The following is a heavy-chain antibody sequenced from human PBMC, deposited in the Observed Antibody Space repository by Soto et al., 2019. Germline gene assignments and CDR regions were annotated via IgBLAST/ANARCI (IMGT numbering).Heavy chain of an antibody. D-gene: IGHD5-12*01. CDR2: ISYTGST. Sequence: QVHLQESGPGLVKPSQTLSLNCTVSGGSVSSGDYYWTWIRQHPGKGLEWIGYISYTGSTYYNPSLESRVSISVDTSRTHFSLRLNSVTAADTAVYYRATTGGYGTPGDYWGQGTLVTVSS. CDR3: ATTGGYGTPGDY. V-gene: IGHV4-31*03. CDR1: GGSVSSGDYY. J-gene: IGHJ4*02.